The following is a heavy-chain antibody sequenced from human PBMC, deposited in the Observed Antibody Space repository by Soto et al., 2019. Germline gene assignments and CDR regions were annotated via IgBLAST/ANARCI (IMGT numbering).Heavy chain of an antibody. D-gene: IGHD2-15*01. Sequence: KASETLSLTCAVYGGSFSGYYWSWIRQPPGKGLEWIGEINHSGSTNYNPSLKSRVTISVDTSKNQFSLKLSSVTAADTAVYYCASEVVAAFTPTVMFGGAMDVWGQGTTVTVSS. V-gene: IGHV4-34*01. CDR1: GGSFSGYY. J-gene: IGHJ6*02. CDR2: INHSGST. CDR3: ASEVVAAFTPTVMFGGAMDV.